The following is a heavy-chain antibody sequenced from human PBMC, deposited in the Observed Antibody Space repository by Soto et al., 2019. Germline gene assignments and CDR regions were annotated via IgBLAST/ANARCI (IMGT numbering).Heavy chain of an antibody. D-gene: IGHD5-12*01. J-gene: IGHJ3*02. Sequence: PGGSLRLSCAASGFTFSDYYMSWIRQAPGKGLEWVSYISSSGSTIYYADSVKGRFTISRDNAKNSLYLQMNSLRAEDTAVYYCATPEYSGSVHAFDTWGQGTMVTVS. V-gene: IGHV3-11*01. CDR1: GFTFSDYY. CDR3: ATPEYSGSVHAFDT. CDR2: ISSSGSTI.